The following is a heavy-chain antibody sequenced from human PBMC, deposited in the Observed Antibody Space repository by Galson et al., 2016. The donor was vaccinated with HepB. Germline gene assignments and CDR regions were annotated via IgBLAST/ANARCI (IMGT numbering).Heavy chain of an antibody. V-gene: IGHV3-23*01. CDR3: AKGVMCYEFGLVPYYFDF. CDR2: LSSTGGST. Sequence: SLRLSCAASGFTFNTYAMSWVRQAPGKGLEWVSTLSSTGGSTYYADSVKGRFTISRDNSKNTLYLQMNSLRAEDTAVYYCAKGVMCYEFGLVPYYFDFWGQGTLVTVSS. D-gene: IGHD5-12*01. CDR1: GFTFNTYA. J-gene: IGHJ4*02.